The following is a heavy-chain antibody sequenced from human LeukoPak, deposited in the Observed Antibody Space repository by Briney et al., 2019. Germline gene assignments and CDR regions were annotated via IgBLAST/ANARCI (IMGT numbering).Heavy chain of an antibody. CDR2: VSYDGGHK. J-gene: IGHJ4*02. V-gene: IGHV3-30*04. Sequence: PGRSLRLSCTASGLTFSNYAMHWVRQAPGEGLEWVAVVSYDGGHKFYADSVRGRFTISRDTSTNSLYLQMNSLRAEDTAVYYCARVWLWFGGYYFDYWGQGTLVTVSS. CDR3: ARVWLWFGGYYFDY. D-gene: IGHD3-10*01. CDR1: GLTFSNYA.